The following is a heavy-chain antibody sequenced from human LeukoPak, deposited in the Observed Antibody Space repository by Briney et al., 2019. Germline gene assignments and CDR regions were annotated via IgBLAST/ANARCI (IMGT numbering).Heavy chain of an antibody. CDR1: GDSVSVKSDV. CDR3: ARDADWAYDAFDI. CDR2: TYYRSKWIN. V-gene: IGHV6-1*01. J-gene: IGHJ3*02. D-gene: IGHD3-9*01. Sequence: SQTLSLTCAISGDSVSVKSDVWNWIRQSPSRGLEWLGRTYYRSKWINDYATSVKSRIIISPDTSKNQFSLHLNSVTPENTAVYYCARDADWAYDAFDIWGQGTMVTVSS.